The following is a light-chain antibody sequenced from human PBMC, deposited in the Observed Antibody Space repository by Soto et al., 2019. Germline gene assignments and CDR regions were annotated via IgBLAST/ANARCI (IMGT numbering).Light chain of an antibody. CDR2: DAA. V-gene: IGKV1-5*01. Sequence: IQMTQSSSTLSASVGDRVTITCRASQSINKWVAWFQQKSGRAPKLLIYDAASLQSGVPSRFSGTGSGTDFSLTISILQPEDFATYYCQQYNIGYTFGQGTRLDIK. J-gene: IGKJ2*01. CDR3: QQYNIGYT. CDR1: QSINKW.